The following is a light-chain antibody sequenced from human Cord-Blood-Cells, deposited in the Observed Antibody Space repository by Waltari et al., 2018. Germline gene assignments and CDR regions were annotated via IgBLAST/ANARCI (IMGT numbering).Light chain of an antibody. CDR1: QGVSSN. V-gene: IGKV3-15*01. CDR2: GAS. Sequence: IVMTPSPATLSVSPGERATLSCRASQGVSSNLAWYQQKPGQAPRLLIYGASTRATGIPARFSGSGSGTEFTLTISSLQSEDFAVYYCQQYNNWPLTFGGGTKVEIK. CDR3: QQYNNWPLT. J-gene: IGKJ4*01.